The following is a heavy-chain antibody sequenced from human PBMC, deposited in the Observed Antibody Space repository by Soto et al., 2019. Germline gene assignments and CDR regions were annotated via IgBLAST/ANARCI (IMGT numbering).Heavy chain of an antibody. V-gene: IGHV6-1*01. CDR3: AKGDNLGPKTGYAFDP. D-gene: IGHD5-12*01. Sequence: PSQTLSLTCASCGGSVCINTASWNWIRQSPSRGLEWLGRTYFRSKWYNDYAVSVKSRIIINPDTSNNQFSLQLNSVTPEDTAVYFCAKGDNLGPKTGYAFDPWGQGIMVTVSS. CDR1: GGSVCINTAS. CDR2: TYFRSKWYN. J-gene: IGHJ5*02.